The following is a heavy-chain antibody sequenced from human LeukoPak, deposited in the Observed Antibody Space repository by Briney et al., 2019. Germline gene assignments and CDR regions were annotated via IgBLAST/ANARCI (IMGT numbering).Heavy chain of an antibody. J-gene: IGHJ4*02. CDR3: ARGGYGSGSYPLDY. D-gene: IGHD3-10*01. Sequence: PSETLSLTCTVSGGSISSSSYYWGWIRQPPGKGLEWIGSIYHSGSTYYNPSLKRRVTISVDTSKNQFSLKLSSVTAADTAVYYCARGGYGSGSYPLDYWGQGTLVTVSS. V-gene: IGHV4-39*07. CDR1: GGSISSSSYY. CDR2: IYHSGST.